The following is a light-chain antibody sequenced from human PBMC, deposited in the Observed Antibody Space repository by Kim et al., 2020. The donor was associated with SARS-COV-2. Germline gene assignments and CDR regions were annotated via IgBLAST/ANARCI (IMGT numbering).Light chain of an antibody. CDR2: RNN. CDR1: SSNIGSNY. J-gene: IGLJ2*01. CDR3: AAWDDSPV. V-gene: IGLV1-47*01. Sequence: ELTQPPSASGTPGQRVTISCSGSSSNIGSNYVYWYQQLPGTAPKLLIYRNNQRPSGVPDRFSGSKSGTSASLAISGLRSEDEADYYCAAWDDSPVFGGGTQLTV.